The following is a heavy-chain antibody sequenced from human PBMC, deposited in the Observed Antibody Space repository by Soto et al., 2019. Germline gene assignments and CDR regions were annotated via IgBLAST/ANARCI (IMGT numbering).Heavy chain of an antibody. CDR3: ARVGVYTSGIDY. V-gene: IGHV2-5*02. J-gene: IGHJ4*02. Sequence: QITLKESGPTLVKPTQTLTLTCTFSGFSLSTSGVGVGWIRQPPGKALEWLALIYWDDDKRYSPSLNSRLTITKDTSKNQVVLTLTNVGPVDTATYYCARVGVYTSGIDYWGQGTLVTVSS. D-gene: IGHD2-8*01. CDR2: IYWDDDK. CDR1: GFSLSTSGVG.